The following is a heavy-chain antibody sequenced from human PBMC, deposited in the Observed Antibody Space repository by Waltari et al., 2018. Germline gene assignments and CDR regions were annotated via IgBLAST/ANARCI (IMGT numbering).Heavy chain of an antibody. D-gene: IGHD2-15*01. J-gene: IGHJ5*02. Sequence: QVQLQQWGAGLLKPSETLSLTCAVYGGSFSGYYWSWIRQPPGKGLEWIGEINHSGSNNYNPSLKSRVTISVDTSKNQFSLKLSSVTAADTAVYYCARAGADIVVVVAAANWFDPWGQGTLVTVSS. CDR3: ARAGADIVVVVAAANWFDP. V-gene: IGHV4-34*01. CDR2: INHSGSN. CDR1: GGSFSGYY.